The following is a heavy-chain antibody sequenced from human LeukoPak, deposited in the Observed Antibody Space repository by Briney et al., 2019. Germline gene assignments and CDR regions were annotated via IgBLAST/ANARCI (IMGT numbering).Heavy chain of an antibody. V-gene: IGHV3-53*01. J-gene: IGHJ4*02. Sequence: GGSLRLSCAASGLIVSSKYMSWVRQAPGKGLEWGSVIYSGGSTNYAASVEGRFTISRDNSKNTVYRQVNSLRVEDTAVYYCARAGPIDYWGQGTLVTVSS. CDR3: ARAGPIDY. CDR2: IYSGGST. CDR1: GLIVSSKY.